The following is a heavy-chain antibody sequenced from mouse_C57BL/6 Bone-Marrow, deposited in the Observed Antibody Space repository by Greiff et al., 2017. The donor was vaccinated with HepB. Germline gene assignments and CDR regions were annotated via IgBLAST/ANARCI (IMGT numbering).Heavy chain of an antibody. Sequence: VQLQQPGAELVRPGTSVKLSCKASGYTFTSYWMHWVKQRPGQGLEWIGVIDPSDSYTNYNQKFKGKATLTVDTSSSTAYMQLSSLTSEDSAVYYCARYYYGLDYWGQGTTPTVSS. CDR1: GYTFTSYW. D-gene: IGHD1-1*01. V-gene: IGHV1-59*01. J-gene: IGHJ2*01. CDR3: ARYYYGLDY. CDR2: IDPSDSYT.